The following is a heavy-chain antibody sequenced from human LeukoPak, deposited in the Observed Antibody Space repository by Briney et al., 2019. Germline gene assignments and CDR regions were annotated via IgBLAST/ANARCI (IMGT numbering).Heavy chain of an antibody. CDR3: ARLGNCGGDCYSWADY. J-gene: IGHJ4*02. V-gene: IGHV1-69*04. Sequence: ASVKVSCKASGGTFSSYAISWERQAPGQGLEWMGRTIPILGIANYAQKVQGRVTITADKSTSTAYMELSSLRSEDTAVYYCARLGNCGGDCYSWADYWGQGTLVTVSS. D-gene: IGHD2-21*02. CDR2: TIPILGIA. CDR1: GGTFSSYA.